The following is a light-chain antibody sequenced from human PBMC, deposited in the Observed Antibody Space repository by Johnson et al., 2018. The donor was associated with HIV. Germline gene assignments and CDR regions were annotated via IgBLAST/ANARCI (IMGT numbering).Light chain of an antibody. CDR3: GTWDSSLSAGV. J-gene: IGLJ1*01. CDR2: DNN. CDR1: SSNIGNNY. Sequence: QFVLTQPPSVSVAPGQKVTISCSGSSSNIGNNYVSWYQQFPGTAPKLLIYDNNKRPSGIPDRFSGSKSGTSATLGITGLQTGDEADYYCGTWDSSLSAGVFGTGTKVTVL. V-gene: IGLV1-51*01.